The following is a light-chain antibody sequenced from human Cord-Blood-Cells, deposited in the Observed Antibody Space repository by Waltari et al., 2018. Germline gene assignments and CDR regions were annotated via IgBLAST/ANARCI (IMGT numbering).Light chain of an antibody. CDR3: QAWDSSTVV. Sequence: SYALPQPPSASVSPGQTASIPRSADKLEDKYACWYQQKPGQSPVLVIYQDSKRPTGIPERFSGSNDGNTATLTISGTQAMDEADYYCQAWDSSTVVFGGGTKLTVL. CDR2: QDS. J-gene: IGLJ2*01. V-gene: IGLV3-1*01. CDR1: KLEDKY.